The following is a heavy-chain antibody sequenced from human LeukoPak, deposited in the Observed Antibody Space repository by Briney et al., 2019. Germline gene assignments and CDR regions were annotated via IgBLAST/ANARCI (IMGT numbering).Heavy chain of an antibody. D-gene: IGHD2-2*01. J-gene: IGHJ3*02. CDR1: GGTSSSYA. V-gene: IGHV1-69*04. Sequence: ASVKVSCKASGGTSSSYAISWVRQAPGQGLEWMGRIIPILGIANYAQKFQGRVTITADKSTSTAYMELSSLRSEDTAVYYCASFRGGGDGIVVVPAAMAEDAFDIWGQGTMVTVSS. CDR2: IIPILGIA. CDR3: ASFRGGGDGIVVVPAAMAEDAFDI.